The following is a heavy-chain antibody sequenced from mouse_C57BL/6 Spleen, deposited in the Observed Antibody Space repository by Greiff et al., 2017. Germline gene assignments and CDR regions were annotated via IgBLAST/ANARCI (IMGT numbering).Heavy chain of an antibody. D-gene: IGHD2-4*01. Sequence: VQLQQPGTELVKPGASVKLSCKASGYTFTSYWMHWVKQRPGQGLEWIGNINPSNGGTNYNEKFKSQATLTVDKSSSTAYMQLSSLTSEDSAVYYCARYDYLLLAMDYWGQGTSVTVSS. CDR3: ARYDYLLLAMDY. J-gene: IGHJ4*01. V-gene: IGHV1-53*01. CDR1: GYTFTSYW. CDR2: INPSNGGT.